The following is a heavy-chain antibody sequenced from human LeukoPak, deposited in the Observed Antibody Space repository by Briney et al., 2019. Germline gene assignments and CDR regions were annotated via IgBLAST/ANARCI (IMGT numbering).Heavy chain of an antibody. V-gene: IGHV3-23*01. CDR2: MTGSGGST. J-gene: IGHJ4*02. CDR3: AKRRYDSSGHFDS. CDR1: GFTFSSYA. Sequence: PGGSLRLSCAASGFTFSSYAMSWVRQAPGKGLEWVSTMTGSGGSTYYADSVKGRFAISKDNSKNTLYMRMSSLRAEDTALYYCAKRRYDSSGHFDSWGQGTLVTVSS. D-gene: IGHD3-22*01.